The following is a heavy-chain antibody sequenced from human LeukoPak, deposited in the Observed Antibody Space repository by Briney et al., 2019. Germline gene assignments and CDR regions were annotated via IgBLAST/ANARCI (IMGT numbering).Heavy chain of an antibody. D-gene: IGHD2-15*01. J-gene: IGHJ4*02. CDR2: IYYSGST. CDR1: GGSSSNYY. Sequence: PSETLSLTCSVSGGSSSNYYWSWIRQPPGRGLEWIGYIYYSGSTNSNASLKSRVTIFVDPSKNQFSLRLSSVTAADTAVYYCARAEYCSGGSCYAIWGQGTLVTVSS. V-gene: IGHV4-59*08. CDR3: ARAEYCSGGSCYAI.